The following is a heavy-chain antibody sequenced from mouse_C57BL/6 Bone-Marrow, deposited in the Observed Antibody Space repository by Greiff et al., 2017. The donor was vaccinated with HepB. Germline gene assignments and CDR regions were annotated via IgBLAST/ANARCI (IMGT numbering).Heavy chain of an antibody. V-gene: IGHV14-2*01. CDR3: ARGLYDYDGDYFDY. J-gene: IGHJ2*01. CDR1: GFNIKDYY. Sequence: VHVKQSGAELVKPGASVKLSCTASGFNIKDYYMHWVKQRTEQGLECIGRIDPEDGETKYAPKFQGKATITADTSSNTAYLQLSSLTSEDTAVYYCARGLYDYDGDYFDYGGQGTTLTVSS. CDR2: IDPEDGET. D-gene: IGHD2-4*01.